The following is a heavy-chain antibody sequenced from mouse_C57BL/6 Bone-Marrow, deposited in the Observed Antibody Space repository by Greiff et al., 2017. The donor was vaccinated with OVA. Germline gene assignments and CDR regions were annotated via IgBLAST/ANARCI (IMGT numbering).Heavy chain of an antibody. CDR3: ARAPIYYYGSSLFDY. CDR1: GYSITSGYY. Sequence: EVQLVESGPGLVKPSQSLSLTCSVTGYSITSGYYWNWIRQFPGNKLEWMGYISYDGSNNYNPSLKNRISITRDTSKNQFFLKLNSVTTEDTATYYCARAPIYYYGSSLFDYWGQGTTLTVSS. V-gene: IGHV3-6*01. D-gene: IGHD1-1*01. CDR2: ISYDGSN. J-gene: IGHJ2*01.